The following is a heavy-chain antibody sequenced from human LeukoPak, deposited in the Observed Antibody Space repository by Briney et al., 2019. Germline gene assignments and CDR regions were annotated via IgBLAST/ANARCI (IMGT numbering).Heavy chain of an antibody. V-gene: IGHV4-59*01. CDR1: GGSIRTYY. J-gene: IGHJ5*02. CDR3: ARGLNYYDSSGPDWFDP. CDR2: IYYSGST. D-gene: IGHD3-22*01. Sequence: SETLSLTCPASGGSIRTYYWSWIRQPPGKGLEWIGDIYYSGSTKYNPSLKSRVTISLDTSQNHFPLKMRSVTAADTAVYYCARGLNYYDSSGPDWFDPWGQGTLVTVSS.